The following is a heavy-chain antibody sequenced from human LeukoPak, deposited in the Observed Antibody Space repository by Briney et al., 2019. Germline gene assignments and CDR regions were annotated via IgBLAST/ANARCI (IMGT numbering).Heavy chain of an antibody. Sequence: AASVKVSCKASGGTFSSYAISWVRQAPGQGLEWMGRIIPVLGIANYVQKFQGRVTITADKSTSTAYMELSSLRSEDTAVYYCARDGEDIVVVPAAIEDPYYYGMDVWGQGTTVTVSS. V-gene: IGHV1-69*04. J-gene: IGHJ6*02. CDR1: GGTFSSYA. CDR3: ARDGEDIVVVPAAIEDPYYYGMDV. D-gene: IGHD2-2*01. CDR2: IIPVLGIA.